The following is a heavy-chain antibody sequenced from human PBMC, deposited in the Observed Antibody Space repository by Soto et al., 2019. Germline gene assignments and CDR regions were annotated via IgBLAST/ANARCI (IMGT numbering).Heavy chain of an antibody. CDR2: ISGSGGYT. V-gene: IGHV3-23*01. Sequence: GGSLRLSCAASGFTFSSYAMSWVRQAPGKGLEWVSAISGSGGYTYYADSVKGRFTISRDNAKNLLYLQMNSLRGDDTAVYFCARDVDSASWFDPWGQGTLVTVSS. CDR1: GFTFSSYA. J-gene: IGHJ5*02. CDR3: ARDVDSASWFDP. D-gene: IGHD3-22*01.